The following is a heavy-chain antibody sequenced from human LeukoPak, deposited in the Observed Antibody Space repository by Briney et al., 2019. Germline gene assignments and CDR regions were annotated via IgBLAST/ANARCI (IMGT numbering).Heavy chain of an antibody. CDR1: GGSFSGYY. Sequence: SETLSLTCAVYGGSFSGYYRSWIRQPPGKGLEWIGEINHSGSTNYNPSLKSRVTISVDTSKNQFSLKLSSVTAADTAVYYCASSTPLRYFDWLKGSRGYYYMDVWGKGTTVTISS. D-gene: IGHD3-9*01. V-gene: IGHV4-34*01. CDR2: INHSGST. J-gene: IGHJ6*03. CDR3: ASSTPLRYFDWLKGSRGYYYMDV.